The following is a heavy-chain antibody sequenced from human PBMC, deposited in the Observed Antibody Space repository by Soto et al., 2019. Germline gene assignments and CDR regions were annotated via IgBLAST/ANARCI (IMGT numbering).Heavy chain of an antibody. V-gene: IGHV3-23*01. CDR3: AKDRRITIFGVVSWIDY. CDR2: ISGSGGST. Sequence: PVGSLRLSCAASGFTFSSYAMSWVRQAPGKGLEWVSAISGSGGSTYYADSVKGRFTISRDNSKNTLYLQMNSLRAEDTAVYYCAKDRRITIFGVVSWIDYWGQGTLVTVSS. J-gene: IGHJ4*02. CDR1: GFTFSSYA. D-gene: IGHD3-3*01.